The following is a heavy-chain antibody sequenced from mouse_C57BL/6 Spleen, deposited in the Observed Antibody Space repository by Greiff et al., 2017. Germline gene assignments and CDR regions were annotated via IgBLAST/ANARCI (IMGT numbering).Heavy chain of an antibody. Sequence: VQLQQSGAELVRPGASVTLSCKASGYTFTDYEMHWVKQTPVHGLEWIGAIDPETGGTAYNQKFKGKAILTADKSSSTAYMQRRSLTSEDSAVYCCTRVYYGSKDFDYWGQGTTLTVSA. V-gene: IGHV1-15*01. CDR1: GYTFTDYE. D-gene: IGHD1-1*01. J-gene: IGHJ2*01. CDR2: IDPETGGT. CDR3: TRVYYGSKDFDY.